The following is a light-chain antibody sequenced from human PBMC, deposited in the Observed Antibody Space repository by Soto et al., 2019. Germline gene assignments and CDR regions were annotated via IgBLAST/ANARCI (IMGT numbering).Light chain of an antibody. CDR2: DVT. J-gene: IGLJ1*01. V-gene: IGLV2-11*01. CDR3: CSYAGTYSYV. Sequence: QSVLTQPRSVSGSPGQSVTISCAGTSSNIGSYNFVSWYQQHPDKGPKLILFDVTKRPSGVPDRFSGSKSGNTASLTISGLQPEDEADYYCCSYAGTYSYVFGSGTKLTVL. CDR1: SSNIGSYNF.